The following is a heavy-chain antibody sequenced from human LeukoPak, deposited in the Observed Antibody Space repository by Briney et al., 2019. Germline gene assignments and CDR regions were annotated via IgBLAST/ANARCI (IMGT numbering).Heavy chain of an antibody. Sequence: SETLSLTCTVSGGSMSRYYWSWIRQPPGKGLEWIGYMYYSGSTKYNPSLKSRVTISVDTSKNQFSLKLSSVTAADTAVYYCARSSTGSYFDYWGQGTLVTVSS. CDR2: MYYSGST. CDR1: GGSMSRYY. J-gene: IGHJ4*02. CDR3: ARSSTGSYFDY. V-gene: IGHV4-59*01. D-gene: IGHD3-3*02.